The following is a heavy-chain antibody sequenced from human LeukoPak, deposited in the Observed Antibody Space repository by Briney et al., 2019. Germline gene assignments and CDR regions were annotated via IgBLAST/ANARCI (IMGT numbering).Heavy chain of an antibody. D-gene: IGHD2-2*01. CDR1: GFTFDDYA. CDR3: AKDTGLVPAAYYFDY. V-gene: IGHV3-9*01. Sequence: GGSLRLSCAASGFTFDDYAMHWVRQAPGKGLEWVSGISWNSGSIGYADSVKGRFTISRDNAKNSLYLQMNSLRAEDTALYYCAKDTGLVPAAYYFDYWGQGTLATVSS. CDR2: ISWNSGSI. J-gene: IGHJ4*02.